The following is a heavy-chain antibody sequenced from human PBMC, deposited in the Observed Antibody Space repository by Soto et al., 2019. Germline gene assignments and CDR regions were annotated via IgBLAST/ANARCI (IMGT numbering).Heavy chain of an antibody. Sequence: GASVKVSCKASGYTFTSYDINWVRQATGQGLEWMGWMNPNTGHTGYAQKFQGRLTMSTNTSISTAYMELSSLKFEDTAVYYCARGPSSVVDWGQGTRVTSPQ. V-gene: IGHV1-8*01. CDR1: GYTFTSYD. CDR2: MNPNTGHT. J-gene: IGHJ4*02. CDR3: ARGPSSVVD. D-gene: IGHD6-25*01.